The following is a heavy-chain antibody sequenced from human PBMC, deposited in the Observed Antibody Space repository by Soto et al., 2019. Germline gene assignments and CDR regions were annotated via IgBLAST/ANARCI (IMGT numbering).Heavy chain of an antibody. D-gene: IGHD2-15*01. CDR2: ISYGGST. Sequence: QVQLQESGPGLVKPSQTLSLTCTVSGGSINSGGYCWSWIRQHPGKGLDWIGCISYGGSTSYNPSLTSPVTISVDTPKNQFSLKLTSVTAADTAVYYCSRGLLVWGQGALITVSS. J-gene: IGHJ4*02. V-gene: IGHV4-31*01. CDR3: SRGLLV. CDR1: GGSINSGGYC.